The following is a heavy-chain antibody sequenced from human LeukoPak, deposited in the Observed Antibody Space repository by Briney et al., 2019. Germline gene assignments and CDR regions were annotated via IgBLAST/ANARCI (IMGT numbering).Heavy chain of an antibody. J-gene: IGHJ5*02. CDR3: ARDSTVTTAFDP. CDR1: GFTFSSYG. Sequence: GGSLRLSCAASGFTFSSYGMHWVRQAPGKGLVWVSRINSDGSSTSCADSVKGRFTISRDNAKNTLYLQMNSLRAEDTAVYYCARDSTVTTAFDPWGQGTLVTVSS. CDR2: INSDGSST. V-gene: IGHV3-74*01. D-gene: IGHD4-11*01.